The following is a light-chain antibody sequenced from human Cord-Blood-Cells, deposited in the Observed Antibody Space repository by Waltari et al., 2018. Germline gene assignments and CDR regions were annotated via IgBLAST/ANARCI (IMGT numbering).Light chain of an antibody. Sequence: TAVTQAPSRTVSTGGTATPTCASRPGHVTTGSYPNWFQQKPGQAPRALIYSTSNKPSWTPARFSGSLLGGKAALTLSGVQPEDEAEYYCLLYYGGAQPFFGGGTKLTVL. CDR3: LLYYGGAQPF. CDR1: PGHVTTGSY. V-gene: IGLV7-43*01. CDR2: STS. J-gene: IGLJ2*01.